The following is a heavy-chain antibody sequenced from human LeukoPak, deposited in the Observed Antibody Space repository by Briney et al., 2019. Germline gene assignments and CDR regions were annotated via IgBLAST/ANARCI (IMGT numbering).Heavy chain of an antibody. D-gene: IGHD1-20*01. J-gene: IGHJ6*03. Sequence: ASVKVSCKVSGYTLTELSIHWVRQAPGKGLEWMGGFHPEDGETIYAQKFQGRVTMTEDTSTDTAYMELSRLRSDDTAVYYCARGMTGTTLSRDYYYYYYMDVWGKGTTVTVSS. CDR2: FHPEDGET. CDR1: GYTLTELS. V-gene: IGHV1-24*01. CDR3: ARGMTGTTLSRDYYYYYYMDV.